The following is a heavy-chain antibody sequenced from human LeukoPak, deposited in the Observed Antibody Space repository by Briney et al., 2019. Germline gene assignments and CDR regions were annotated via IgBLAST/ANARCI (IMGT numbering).Heavy chain of an antibody. CDR1: GGSFSGYY. CDR2: IYYTGST. Sequence: PSETLSLTCAVYGGSFSGYYWSWIRQPPGKGLEWIGYIYYTGSTNYNPSLKSRVTISVDTSKNQFSLKLSSVTAADTAVYYCATLTGYSSESWFDPWGQGILVTVSS. CDR3: ATLTGYSSESWFDP. D-gene: IGHD3-9*01. V-gene: IGHV4-59*01. J-gene: IGHJ5*02.